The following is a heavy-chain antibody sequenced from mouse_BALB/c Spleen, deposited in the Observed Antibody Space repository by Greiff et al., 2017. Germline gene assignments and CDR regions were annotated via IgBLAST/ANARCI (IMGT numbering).Heavy chain of an antibody. Sequence: EVHLVESGGGLVKPGGSLKLSCAASGFTFSSYAMSWVRQSPEKRLEWVAEISSGGSYTYYPDTVTGRFTISRDNAKNTLYLEMSSLRSEDTAMYYCARDYYGSSPPSYYYAMDYWGQGTSVTVSS. CDR2: ISSGGSYT. V-gene: IGHV5-9-4*01. J-gene: IGHJ4*01. D-gene: IGHD1-1*01. CDR1: GFTFSSYA. CDR3: ARDYYGSSPPSYYYAMDY.